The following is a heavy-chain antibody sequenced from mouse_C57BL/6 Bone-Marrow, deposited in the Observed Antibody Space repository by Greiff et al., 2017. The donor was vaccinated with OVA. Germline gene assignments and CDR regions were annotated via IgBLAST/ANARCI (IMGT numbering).Heavy chain of an antibody. V-gene: IGHV14-3*01. Sequence: DVQLQESVAELVRPGASVKLSCTASGFNIKNTYMHWVKQRPEQGLEWIGRIDPANGNTKYAPKFQGKATITADTSSNTAYLQLSSLTSEDTAIYYCAKGICYDYDGLFAYWGQGTLVTVSA. CDR3: AKGICYDYDGLFAY. J-gene: IGHJ3*01. CDR2: IDPANGNT. CDR1: GFNIKNTY. D-gene: IGHD2-4*01.